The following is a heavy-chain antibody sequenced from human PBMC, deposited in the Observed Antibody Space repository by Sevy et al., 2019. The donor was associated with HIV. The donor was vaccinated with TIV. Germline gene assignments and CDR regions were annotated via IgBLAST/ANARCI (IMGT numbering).Heavy chain of an antibody. V-gene: IGHV1-24*01. D-gene: IGHD3-22*01. CDR1: GYNLNKLS. CDR2: FDPEDGET. J-gene: IGHJ4*02. CDR3: AATKDYYESSGPPFDY. Sequence: ASVKVSCKVSGYNLNKLSMHWVRQAPGKGLEWMGSFDPEDGETFYAQKFQGRVTMTEDTSTDTAYMELSSLRSEDTAVYYCAATKDYYESSGPPFDYWGQGTLVTVSS.